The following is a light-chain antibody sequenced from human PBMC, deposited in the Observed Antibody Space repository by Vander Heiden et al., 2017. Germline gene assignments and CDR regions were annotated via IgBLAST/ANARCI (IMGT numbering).Light chain of an antibody. V-gene: IGKV3-15*01. CDR3: QQYHKWPPRT. Sequence: EIVMTQSPATLSVSPGERATLSCRSSQGISSNLAWYQQQPGQSPRLLIHDASTRATGVPARLSGSGSGTEFTLTISGLQSEDFAVYYCQQYHKWPPRTFGQGTKVEIK. J-gene: IGKJ1*01. CDR1: QGISSN. CDR2: DAS.